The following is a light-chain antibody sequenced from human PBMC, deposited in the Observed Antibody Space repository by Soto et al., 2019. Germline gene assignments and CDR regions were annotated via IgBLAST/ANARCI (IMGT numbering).Light chain of an antibody. Sequence: QSALTQPPSASGSPGQSVTISCTGTSSDVGGYNYVSWYQHHPGKAPKFMIYEVNKRPSGVPDRFSGSKSDNTASLTVSGLQAEDEADYYCSSYAGNSAWVFGGGTKVTVL. CDR1: SSDVGGYNY. CDR3: SSYAGNSAWV. J-gene: IGLJ3*02. CDR2: EVN. V-gene: IGLV2-8*01.